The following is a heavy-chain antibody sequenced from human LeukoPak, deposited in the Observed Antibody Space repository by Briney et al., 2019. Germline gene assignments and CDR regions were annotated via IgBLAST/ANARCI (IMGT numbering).Heavy chain of an antibody. D-gene: IGHD3-22*01. CDR3: ARTLKYYYDSSGVRGAFDI. J-gene: IGHJ3*02. CDR2: IYYSGST. CDR1: GVSITSGGHY. V-gene: IGHV4-31*03. Sequence: PSETLSLTCTVSGVSITSGGHYWSWIRQHPGRGLEWIGYIYYSGSTYYNPSLKSRVTISVDTSKNQFSLKLSSVTAADTAVYYCARTLKYYYDSSGVRGAFDIWGQGTMVTVSS.